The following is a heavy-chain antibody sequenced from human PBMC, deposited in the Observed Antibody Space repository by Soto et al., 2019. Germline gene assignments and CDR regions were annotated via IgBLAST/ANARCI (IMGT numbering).Heavy chain of an antibody. CDR3: ASGYYDILTGYCY. J-gene: IGHJ4*02. CDR1: GGSISSSYY. V-gene: IGHV4-39*01. Sequence: SETLSLTCAVSGGSISSSYYWGWIRQPPGKGLEWIGSIYYSGSTYYNPSLKSRVTISVDTSKNQFSLKLSSVTAADTAVYYCASGYYDILTGYCYWGQGTLVTVSS. D-gene: IGHD3-9*01. CDR2: IYYSGST.